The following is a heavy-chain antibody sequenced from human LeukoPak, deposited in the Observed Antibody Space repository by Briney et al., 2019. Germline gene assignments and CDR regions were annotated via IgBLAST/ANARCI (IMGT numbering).Heavy chain of an antibody. CDR1: GGSISSGGYY. V-gene: IGHV4-31*03. Sequence: SQTLSLTCTVSGGSISSGGYYWSWIRQHPGKGLEWIGYIYYSGSTYYNPSLKSRVTISIDTSKNQFSLKLGSVTAADTAVYYCARDRGGSGNFDYWGQGTLVTVSS. J-gene: IGHJ4*02. D-gene: IGHD3-10*01. CDR2: IYYSGST. CDR3: ARDRGGSGNFDY.